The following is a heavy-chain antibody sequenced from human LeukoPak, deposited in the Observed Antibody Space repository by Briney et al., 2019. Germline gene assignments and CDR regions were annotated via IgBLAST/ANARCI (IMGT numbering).Heavy chain of an antibody. D-gene: IGHD5-18*01. CDR1: GFTFSSYG. CDR2: IRYDGSNK. V-gene: IGHV3-30*02. Sequence: GGSLRFPCAASGFTFSSYGVHWVRQAPGKGLEWVAFIRYDGSNKYYADSVKGRFTISRDNSKNTLYLQMNSLRAEDTAVYYCAKDAYSYGYCDYWGQGTLVTVSS. CDR3: AKDAYSYGYCDY. J-gene: IGHJ4*02.